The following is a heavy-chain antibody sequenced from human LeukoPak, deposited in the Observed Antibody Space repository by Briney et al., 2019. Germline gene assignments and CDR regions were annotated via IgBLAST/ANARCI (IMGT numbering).Heavy chain of an antibody. J-gene: IGHJ4*02. D-gene: IGHD3-10*01. V-gene: IGHV3-23*01. CDR2: INFNGGRT. CDR3: AKGGRGSWAGNTGD. Sequence: GGSLRLPCAASGFDFSSHGMNWVRQAPGKGLEWVSTINFNGGRTYYADSVKGRFSVSRDNSKNTLYLQMNSLRVEGTAVYYCAKGGRGSWAGNTGDWGQGTLVSVSS. CDR1: GFDFSSHG.